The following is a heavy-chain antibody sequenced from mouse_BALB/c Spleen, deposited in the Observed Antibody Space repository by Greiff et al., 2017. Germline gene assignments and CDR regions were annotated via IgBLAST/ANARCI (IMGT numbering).Heavy chain of an antibody. J-gene: IGHJ2*01. CDR3: NAGYYGSSLYYFDY. CDR2: IDPENGDT. CDR1: GFNIKDYY. V-gene: IGHV14-4*02. Sequence: EVKLVESGAELVRPGASVKLSCTASGFNIKDYYMHWVKQRPEQGLEWIGWIDPENGDTEYAPKFQGKATMAADTSSNTAYLQLSSLTSEDTAVYYCNAGYYGSSLYYFDYWGQGTTLTVSS. D-gene: IGHD1-1*01.